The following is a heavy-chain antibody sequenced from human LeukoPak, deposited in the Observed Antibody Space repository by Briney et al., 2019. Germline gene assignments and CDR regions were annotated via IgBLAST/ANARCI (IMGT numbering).Heavy chain of an antibody. V-gene: IGHV4-34*01. CDR3: ASSVIRGKGFADY. D-gene: IGHD3-16*02. CDR1: GGSFSGYY. J-gene: IGHJ4*02. CDR2: INHSGST. Sequence: SETLSLTCAVYGGSFSGYYWSWIRQPPGKGLEWIGEINHSGSTNYNPSLKSRVTISVDTSKNQFSLKLSSVTAADTAVYYCASSVIRGKGFADYWGQGTLVTVSS.